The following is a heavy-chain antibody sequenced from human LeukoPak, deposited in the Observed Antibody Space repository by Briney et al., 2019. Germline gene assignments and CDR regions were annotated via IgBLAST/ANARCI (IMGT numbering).Heavy chain of an antibody. CDR1: GGSISSYY. CDR3: ARAFRAYCGGDCYEGCFDY. V-gene: IGHV4-59*08. Sequence: SETLSLTCTVSGGSISSYYWSWIRQPPGKGLEWIGYIYYSGSTNYNPSLKSRVTISVDTSKNQFSLKLYSVTAADTAVYYCARAFRAYCGGDCYEGCFDYWGQGTLVTVSS. CDR2: IYYSGST. J-gene: IGHJ4*02. D-gene: IGHD2-21*02.